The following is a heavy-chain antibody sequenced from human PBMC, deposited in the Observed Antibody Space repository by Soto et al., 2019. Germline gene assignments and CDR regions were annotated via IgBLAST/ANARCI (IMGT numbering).Heavy chain of an antibody. CDR1: GFTFSSYA. D-gene: IGHD2-2*01. CDR2: ISYDGSNK. Sequence: PWGSLRLSCAASGFTFSSYAMHWVRQAPGKGLEWVAVISYDGSNKYYADSVKGRFTISRDNSKNTLYLQMNSLRAEDTAVYYCARTYCSSTSCYARYFDYWGQGTLVNVSS. J-gene: IGHJ4*02. CDR3: ARTYCSSTSCYARYFDY. V-gene: IGHV3-30-3*01.